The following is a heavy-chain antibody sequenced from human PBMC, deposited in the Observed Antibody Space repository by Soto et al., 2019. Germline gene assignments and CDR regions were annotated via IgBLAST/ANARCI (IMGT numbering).Heavy chain of an antibody. J-gene: IGHJ3*01. Sequence: QVQLVESGGGVVHPGRSLRLSCAASGFTFNNYGMHWVRQAPGKGLEWVATISNDGSDKYYADSVKGRLTISRDNSKNTVYLQMNSLRAEETAVYYCAKDQGIAASHGIDWGQGTMVTVSS. V-gene: IGHV3-30*18. CDR3: AKDQGIAASHGID. CDR1: GFTFNNYG. CDR2: ISNDGSDK. D-gene: IGHD6-13*01.